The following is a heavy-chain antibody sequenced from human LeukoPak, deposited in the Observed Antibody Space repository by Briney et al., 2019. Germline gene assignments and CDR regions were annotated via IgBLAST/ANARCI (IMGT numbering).Heavy chain of an antibody. D-gene: IGHD1-14*01. CDR2: IYYTGST. Sequence: SETLSLTCSVSGGSISSLYWSWIRQPPGKGLEWIGYIYYTGSTNYNPSLKSRVTMFVDMSKNQFSLRLSSVTAADTAVYYCAGMRITTPTVRTLDYWGQGTLVTVSS. V-gene: IGHV4-59*08. J-gene: IGHJ4*02. CDR1: GGSISSLY. CDR3: AGMRITTPTVRTLDY.